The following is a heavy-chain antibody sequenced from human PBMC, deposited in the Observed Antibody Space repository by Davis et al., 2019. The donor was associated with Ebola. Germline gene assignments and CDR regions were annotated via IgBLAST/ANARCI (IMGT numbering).Heavy chain of an antibody. J-gene: IGHJ4*02. CDR1: GFTFSSYA. Sequence: GESLRLSCAASGFTFSSYAMSWVRQAPGKGLEWVSGISGSGGSTYYADSVKGRLTISRDNSKNTLYLQMNSLGAEDTAVYYCAKDRYSYDLYYIDFWGQGTLVTVSS. CDR2: ISGSGGST. CDR3: AKDRYSYDLYYIDF. D-gene: IGHD5-18*01. V-gene: IGHV3-23*01.